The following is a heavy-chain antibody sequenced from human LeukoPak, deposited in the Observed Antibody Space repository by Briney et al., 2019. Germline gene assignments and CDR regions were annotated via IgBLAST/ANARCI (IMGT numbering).Heavy chain of an antibody. J-gene: IGHJ5*02. D-gene: IGHD2-15*01. CDR2: INHSGST. CDR3: ASRYCSGGSCYYIRFDP. CDR1: GGSFSGYY. V-gene: IGHV4-34*01. Sequence: SETQSLTCAVYGGSFSGYYWSWIRQPPGKGLEWIGEINHSGSTNYNPSLKSRVTISVDTSKNQFSLKLSSVTAADTAVYYCASRYCSGGSCYYIRFDPWGQGTLVTVSS.